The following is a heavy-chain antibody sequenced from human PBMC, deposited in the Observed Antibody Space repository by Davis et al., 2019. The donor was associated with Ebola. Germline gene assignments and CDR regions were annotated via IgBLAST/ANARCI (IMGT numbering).Heavy chain of an antibody. J-gene: IGHJ6*02. D-gene: IGHD2-15*01. CDR2: ISAYNGNT. CDR3: ARDLGYCSGGSCYHYGMDV. CDR1: GGTFSSYA. Sequence: AASVKVSCKASGGTFSSYAISWVRQAPGQGLEWMGWISAYNGNTNYAQKLQGRVTMTTDTSTSTAYMELRSLRSDDTAVYYCARDLGYCSGGSCYHYGMDVWGQGTTVTVSS. V-gene: IGHV1-18*01.